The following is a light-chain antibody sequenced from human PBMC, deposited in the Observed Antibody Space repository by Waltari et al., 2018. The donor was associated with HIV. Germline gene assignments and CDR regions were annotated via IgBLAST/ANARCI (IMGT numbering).Light chain of an antibody. V-gene: IGKV1-33*01. J-gene: IGKJ3*01. Sequence: DIQMTQSPSSLSASVGARVTITCQASQDISNYLNWYQQNPGKAPKLLIYDASNLETGFPSRFSGSGSGTDFTFTISILQPEDIATYYCQQYDNLPGFTFGPGTKVDIK. CDR2: DAS. CDR3: QQYDNLPGFT. CDR1: QDISNY.